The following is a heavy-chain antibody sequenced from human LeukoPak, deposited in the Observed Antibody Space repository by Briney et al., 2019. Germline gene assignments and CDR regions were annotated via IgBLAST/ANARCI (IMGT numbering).Heavy chain of an antibody. Sequence: SQTLSLTCTVSGGSISSGGYYWSWIRQHPGKGLEWTGYIYYSGSTYYNPSLKSRVTISVDTSKNQFSLKLSSVTAADTAVYYCAMSGYSSSWYSGWFDPWGQGTLVTVSS. D-gene: IGHD6-13*01. J-gene: IGHJ5*02. CDR2: IYYSGST. CDR3: AMSGYSSSWYSGWFDP. CDR1: GGSISSGGYY. V-gene: IGHV4-31*03.